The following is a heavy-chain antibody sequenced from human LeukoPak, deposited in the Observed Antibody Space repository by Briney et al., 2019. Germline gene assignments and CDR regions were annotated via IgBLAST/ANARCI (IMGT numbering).Heavy chain of an antibody. CDR3: AREGMVRGVMFDY. V-gene: IGHV3-48*03. CDR1: GFTFSSYE. D-gene: IGHD3-10*01. Sequence: GGSLRLSCAASGFTFSSYEMNWVRQAPGKGLEWVSYISSSGSTIYYADSVKGRLTISRDNAKNSLYLQMNSLRAEDTAVYYCAREGMVRGVMFDYWGQGTLVTVSS. J-gene: IGHJ4*02. CDR2: ISSSGSTI.